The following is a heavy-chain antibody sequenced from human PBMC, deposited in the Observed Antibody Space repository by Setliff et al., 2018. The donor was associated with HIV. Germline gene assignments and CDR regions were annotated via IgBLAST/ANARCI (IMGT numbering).Heavy chain of an antibody. V-gene: IGHV5-51*01. D-gene: IGHD3-9*01. CDR3: ARRSGYDFLTGRNDVLDI. CDR2: IYPGDSDT. J-gene: IGHJ3*02. CDR1: GYSFTSYW. Sequence: GESLKISCKGSGYSFTSYWIGWVRQMPGKGLEWMGIIYPGDSDTRYSPSFQGQVTISADTSISTAYLQWSSLKASDTAMYYCARRSGYDFLTGRNDVLDIWGQGTMVTVSS.